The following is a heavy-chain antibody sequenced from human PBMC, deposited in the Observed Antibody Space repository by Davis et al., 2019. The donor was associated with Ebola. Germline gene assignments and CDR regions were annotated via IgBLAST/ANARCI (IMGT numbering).Heavy chain of an antibody. CDR3: ARGLMKLGPFGY. CDR1: GFTFSSYG. J-gene: IGHJ4*02. V-gene: IGHV3-33*01. Sequence: PGGSLRLSCAASGFTFSSYGMHWVRQAPGKGLEWVAVIWYDGSNKYHADSVKGRFTISRDNSKNTLYLQMNSLRAEDTAVYYCARGLMKLGPFGYWGQGTLVTVSS. D-gene: IGHD7-27*01. CDR2: IWYDGSNK.